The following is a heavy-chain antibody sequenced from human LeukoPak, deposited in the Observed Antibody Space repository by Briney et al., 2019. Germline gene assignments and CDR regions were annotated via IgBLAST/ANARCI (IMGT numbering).Heavy chain of an antibody. CDR1: GFSFRSHG. CDR2: ISFDGINT. D-gene: IGHD3-10*01. Sequence: GRSLRLSCAASGFSFRSHGMHWVRQAPGKGLEWVSLISFDGINTDYTESVKGRFTISRDNSRSTLLLQMNSLRGEDTAVYYCASERWIGESRHFLDSWGQGTQVIVSS. CDR3: ASERWIGESRHFLDS. J-gene: IGHJ4*02. V-gene: IGHV3-33*05.